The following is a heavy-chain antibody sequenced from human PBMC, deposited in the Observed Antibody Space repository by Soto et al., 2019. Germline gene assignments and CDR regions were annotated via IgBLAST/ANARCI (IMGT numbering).Heavy chain of an antibody. CDR2: IIPIFGTA. Sequence: SVKVSCKASGRTFSSYAISWVLQAPGQGLERMGGIIPIFGTANYAQKFQGRVTITADESTSTAYMELSSLRSEDTAVYYCATGPARVPRRRENYYYYFGMDVLGQGDTVTVSS. V-gene: IGHV1-69*13. D-gene: IGHD2-2*01. CDR3: ATGPARVPRRRENYYYYFGMDV. CDR1: GRTFSSYA. J-gene: IGHJ6*02.